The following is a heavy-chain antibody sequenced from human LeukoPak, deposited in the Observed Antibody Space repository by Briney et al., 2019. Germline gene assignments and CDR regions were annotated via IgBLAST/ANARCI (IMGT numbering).Heavy chain of an antibody. J-gene: IGHJ4*02. CDR2: IRYDGSNK. CDR1: GFTFSSYG. CDR3: AKGGGWLQSNFDY. Sequence: GGSLRLSCAASGFTFSSYGMHWVRQAPGKGLEWVAFIRYDGSNKYYADSVKGRFTISRDNSKNTLYLQMNSLRAEDTAVYYCAKGGGWLQSNFDYWGQGTLVTVSS. V-gene: IGHV3-30*02. D-gene: IGHD5-24*01.